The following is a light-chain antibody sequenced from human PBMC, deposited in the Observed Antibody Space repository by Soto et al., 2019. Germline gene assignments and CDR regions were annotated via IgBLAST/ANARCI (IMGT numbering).Light chain of an antibody. CDR3: SSYAASNNFYFV. CDR2: EVT. CDR1: SSDVGGYNY. J-gene: IGLJ3*02. Sequence: QSALTQPPSASGSPGQSVTISCTGTSSDVGGYNYVSWYQQYPGRAPKLMIYEVTKRPSGVPDRFSGSKSGNXASXTVSGLQAEDEADYYCSSYAASNNFYFVFGGGTKLTVL. V-gene: IGLV2-8*01.